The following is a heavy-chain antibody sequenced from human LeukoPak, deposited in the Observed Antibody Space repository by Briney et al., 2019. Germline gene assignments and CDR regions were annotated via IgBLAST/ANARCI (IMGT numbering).Heavy chain of an antibody. J-gene: IGHJ6*02. V-gene: IGHV4-59*08. CDR3: ARLQMLSYYDILTGYNDYYYYGMDV. D-gene: IGHD3-9*01. CDR1: GGSISSYY. CDR2: IYYSGST. Sequence: PSETLSLTCTVSGGSISSYYWSWIRQPPGKGLEWIGYIYYSGSTNYNPSLKSRVTISVDTSKNQFSLKLSSVTAADTAVYYYARLQMLSYYDILTGYNDYYYYGMDVWGQGTTVTVSS.